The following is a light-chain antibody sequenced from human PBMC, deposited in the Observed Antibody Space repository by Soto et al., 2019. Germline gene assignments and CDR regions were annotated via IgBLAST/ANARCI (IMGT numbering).Light chain of an antibody. V-gene: IGKV3-15*01. J-gene: IGKJ2*01. Sequence: IVMTQSPATLSVSPGERATLSCGASQSVSSNLAWYQQKPGQAPRLLIYGASTRATSIPARFSGSGSGTEFTLTISSLQSEDFAVYFCQQYHNWPPYTFGQGTKLEIK. CDR1: QSVSSN. CDR2: GAS. CDR3: QQYHNWPPYT.